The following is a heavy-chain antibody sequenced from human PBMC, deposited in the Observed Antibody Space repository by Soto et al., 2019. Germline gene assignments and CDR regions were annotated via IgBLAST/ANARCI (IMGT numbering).Heavy chain of an antibody. D-gene: IGHD1-1*01. CDR2: IGTAGDT. CDR3: AREGWVGTEYYFDY. J-gene: IGHJ4*02. Sequence: EVQLVESGGGLVQPGGSLRLSCAASGFTFSSYDMHWVRQATGKGLEWVSAIGTAGDTYYPGSVKGRFTISRENAKNSLYLQMNSLRAGDTAVYYCAREGWVGTEYYFDYWGQGTLVTVSS. CDR1: GFTFSSYD. V-gene: IGHV3-13*01.